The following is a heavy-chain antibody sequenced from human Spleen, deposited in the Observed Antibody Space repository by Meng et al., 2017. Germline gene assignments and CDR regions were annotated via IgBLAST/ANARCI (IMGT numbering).Heavy chain of an antibody. CDR3: GRASKAVPGYYYYGMDV. J-gene: IGHJ6*02. CDR2: ISSSGLTK. V-gene: IGHV3-48*03. CDR1: GFSFSNYE. D-gene: IGHD6-19*01. Sequence: GESLKISCAASGFSFSNYEMNWVRQAPGRGLEWVSYISSSGLTKHYADSVKGRFTISRDNAENSLYLQMNSLRAEDTAFYYCGRASKAVPGYYYYGMDVWGQGTTVTVSS.